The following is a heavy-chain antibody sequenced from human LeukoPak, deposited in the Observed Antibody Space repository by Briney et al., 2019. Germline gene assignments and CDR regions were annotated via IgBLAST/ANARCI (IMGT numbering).Heavy chain of an antibody. CDR2: IFHTGST. J-gene: IGHJ1*01. V-gene: IGHV4-38-2*02. D-gene: IGHD4-17*01. CDR1: GDSISSGNY. Sequence: SETLSLTCTVSGDSISSGNYWGWIRQPPGKGLEWIGSIFHTGSTYYNLSLKSRVTISVDTSKNQFSLRLSSVTAADTAVYYCARDYGDYAYDFQHWGQGTLVTVSS. CDR3: ARDYGDYAYDFQH.